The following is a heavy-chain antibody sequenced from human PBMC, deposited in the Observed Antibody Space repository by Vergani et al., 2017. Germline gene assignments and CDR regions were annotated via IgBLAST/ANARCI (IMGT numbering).Heavy chain of an antibody. CDR1: GYTFTSYY. Sequence: QVQLVQSGAEVKKPGASVKVSCKASGYTFTSYYMHWVRQAPGQGLEWMGIINPSGGSTSYAQKFQGRVTMTRDTSTSTVYMELSSLRSEDTAVYYCARGPGGIWSGYYGNYYYYMDVWGKGTTVTVSS. D-gene: IGHD3-3*01. J-gene: IGHJ6*03. CDR3: ARGPGGIWSGYYGNYYYYMDV. V-gene: IGHV1-46*03. CDR2: INPSGGST.